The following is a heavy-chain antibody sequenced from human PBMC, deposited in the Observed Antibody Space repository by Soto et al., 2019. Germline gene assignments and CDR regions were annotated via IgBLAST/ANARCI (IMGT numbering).Heavy chain of an antibody. V-gene: IGHV3-11*05. CDR1: GFTFSDHY. CDR2: ISGSGHDT. J-gene: IGHJ4*02. CDR3: TRVARLADY. D-gene: IGHD3-10*01. Sequence: QVHLVESGGGLVKPGGSLRLSCVASGFTFSDHYMNWIRQSPGKGLEWISYISGSGHDTNYADSVKGRFTISRDNTKNSLYLGMNSLRDEDTAMYYCTRVARLADYWGQGTLVTVSA.